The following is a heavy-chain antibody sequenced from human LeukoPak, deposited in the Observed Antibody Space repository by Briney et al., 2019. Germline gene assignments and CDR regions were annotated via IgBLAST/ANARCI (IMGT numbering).Heavy chain of an antibody. CDR1: GGSISSGGYY. Sequence: SETLSLTCTVSGGSISSGGYYWSWIRQHPGKGLEWIGYIYYSGSTYYNPSLKSRVTISVDTSKNQFSLKLSSVTAADTAVYYCARVLSSGGTRYFDYWGQGTLVTVSS. CDR3: ARVLSSGGTRYFDY. D-gene: IGHD6-19*01. J-gene: IGHJ4*02. V-gene: IGHV4-31*03. CDR2: IYYSGST.